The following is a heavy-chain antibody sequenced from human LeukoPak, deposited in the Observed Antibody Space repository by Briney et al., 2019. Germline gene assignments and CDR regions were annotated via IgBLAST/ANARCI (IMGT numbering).Heavy chain of an antibody. D-gene: IGHD4-23*01. J-gene: IGHJ4*02. CDR3: AKDRTPTVVTPDY. CDR1: GFTFSSYW. CDR2: IKQDGSEK. V-gene: IGHV3-7*03. Sequence: SGGSLRLSCAASGFTFSSYWMSWVRQAPGKGLEWVANIKQDGSEKYYVDSVKGRFTISRDNAKNSLYLQMNSLRAEDTAVYYCAKDRTPTVVTPDYWGQGTLVTVSS.